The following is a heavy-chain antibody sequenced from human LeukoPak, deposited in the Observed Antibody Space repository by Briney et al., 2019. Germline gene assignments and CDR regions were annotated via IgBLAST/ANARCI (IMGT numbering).Heavy chain of an antibody. D-gene: IGHD2-2*01. CDR2: LYYSGST. CDR3: ARVRAHCSSTSCYLPDH. V-gene: IGHV4-59*01. CDR1: GGSFSGYY. Sequence: SETLSLTCAVYGGSFSGYYWGWIRQPPGKGLEWLGYLYYSGSTNYNPSLKSRVTISGDTSKNQFSLKLSSVTAADTAVYYCARVRAHCSSTSCYLPDHWGQGTLVTVSS. J-gene: IGHJ4*02.